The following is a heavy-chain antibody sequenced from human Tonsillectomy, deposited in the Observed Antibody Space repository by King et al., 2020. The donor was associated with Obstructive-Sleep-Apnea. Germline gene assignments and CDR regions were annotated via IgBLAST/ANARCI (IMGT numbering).Heavy chain of an antibody. J-gene: IGHJ6*02. CDR1: GFTFSSDA. CDR3: AKDAVRGVRGYYYGMDV. CDR2: ISCIGGST. Sequence: VQLVESGGGLVQPGGSLRLSCAASGFTFSSDAMSCVRQAPGTGLEWVSAISCIGGSTHYPASVQGRVTISRDNTKNTLYLQMNSLSAEDTAVYYCAKDAVRGVRGYYYGMDVWGQGTTVTVSS. D-gene: IGHD3-10*01. V-gene: IGHV3-23*04.